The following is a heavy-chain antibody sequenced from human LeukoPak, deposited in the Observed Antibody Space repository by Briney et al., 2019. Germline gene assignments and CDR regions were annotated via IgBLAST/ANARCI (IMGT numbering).Heavy chain of an antibody. Sequence: SETLSLNCTVSGGSISSYYWSWIRQPPGKGLEWIGYIYYSGSTNYNPSLKSRVTISVDTSQSQFSLKLSSVTAADTAVYYCARSSQRVYFDYWGQGTLVTVSS. CDR2: IYYSGST. J-gene: IGHJ4*02. CDR1: GGSISSYY. CDR3: ARSSQRVYFDY. V-gene: IGHV4-59*08. D-gene: IGHD6-25*01.